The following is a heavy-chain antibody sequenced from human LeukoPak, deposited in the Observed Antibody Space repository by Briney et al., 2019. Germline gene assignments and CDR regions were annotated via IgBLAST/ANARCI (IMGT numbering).Heavy chain of an antibody. Sequence: LRLSCAASGFAVTANYMNWVRQAPGKGLEWIGYIYHSGSTYYNPSLKSRVTISVDRSKNQFSLKLSSVTAADTAVYYCARGGVIDYWGQGTLVTVSS. CDR2: IYHSGST. D-gene: IGHD1-26*01. CDR1: GFAVTANY. CDR3: ARGGVIDY. J-gene: IGHJ4*02. V-gene: IGHV4-30-2*01.